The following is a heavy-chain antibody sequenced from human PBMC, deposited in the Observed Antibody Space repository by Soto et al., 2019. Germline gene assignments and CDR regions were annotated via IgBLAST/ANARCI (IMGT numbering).Heavy chain of an antibody. CDR3: ARGLGYCNVGSCSGAFDM. Sequence: EVQLVQSGGGLVKPGGSLRLSCTASGLSFSSDSMNWVRQAPGKGLEWVSSISGSSSYIYYADSVKGRFTISRDNAKNSVYLQMNRLRAEDTAGYYCARGLGYCNVGSCSGAFDMWGQGTMVTVSS. CDR1: GLSFSSDS. V-gene: IGHV3-21*01. D-gene: IGHD2-15*01. CDR2: ISGSSSYI. J-gene: IGHJ3*02.